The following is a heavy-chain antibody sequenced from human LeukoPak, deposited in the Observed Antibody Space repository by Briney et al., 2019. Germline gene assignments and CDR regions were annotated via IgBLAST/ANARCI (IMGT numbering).Heavy chain of an antibody. CDR2: IDNNGIT. Sequence: SETLSLTCAVSGESFSGNFWTWIRQSPGKGLEWIGEIDNNGITNYNPSLKSRVTMSVDTTRKRFSLGLTSESAADTGVYYCARGSGGAKAFYFDYWGQGSLVTVSS. J-gene: IGHJ4*02. D-gene: IGHD6-25*01. CDR3: ARGSGGAKAFYFDY. V-gene: IGHV4-34*01. CDR1: GESFSGNF.